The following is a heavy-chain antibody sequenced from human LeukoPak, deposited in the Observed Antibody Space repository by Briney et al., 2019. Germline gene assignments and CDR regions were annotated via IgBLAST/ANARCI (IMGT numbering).Heavy chain of an antibody. CDR3: ASSLPFRWLFPLDV. Sequence: SETLSLTSTVSGGSISSYYWSWIRQPPRKGLQWMGDIYYSGSTNCTTSLTSRVTISVDTSKNQFSLKLSSVTAADTAVYYCASSLPFRWLFPLDVWGKGTTVTVSS. V-gene: IGHV4-59*01. J-gene: IGHJ6*04. CDR1: GGSISSYY. CDR2: IYYSGST. D-gene: IGHD3-22*01.